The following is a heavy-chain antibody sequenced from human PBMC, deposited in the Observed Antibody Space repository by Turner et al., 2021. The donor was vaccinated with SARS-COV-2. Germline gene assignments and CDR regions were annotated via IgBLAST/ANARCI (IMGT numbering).Heavy chain of an antibody. CDR3: ARLLNPGSYYYYYYGMDV. CDR2: IYYNGST. Sequence: QLQLQESGPGLVKPSETLSLTGTGSGGSISSSNYYWGWFRQPPGKGLVWIGSIYYNGSTYYNPSLKSRVAISVDTSKTQFSLKLSSVTAADTAVYYCARLLNPGSYYYYYYGMDVWGQGTTVTVSS. V-gene: IGHV4-39*01. D-gene: IGHD3-10*01. J-gene: IGHJ6*02. CDR1: GGSISSSNYY.